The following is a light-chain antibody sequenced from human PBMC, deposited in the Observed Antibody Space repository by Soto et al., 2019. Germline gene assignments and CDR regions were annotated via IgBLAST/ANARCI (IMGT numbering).Light chain of an antibody. V-gene: IGKV1-5*03. J-gene: IGKJ1*01. CDR3: QQYNSQRT. Sequence: DIQMTQSPSTLSASVGDRVTITCRASQYISSWLAWYQQKPGKAPKLLIYKASSLESGVPSRFSGSGSGTEFTLTISGLQPDDFATYYCQQYNSQRTFGQGTKVEIK. CDR2: KAS. CDR1: QYISSW.